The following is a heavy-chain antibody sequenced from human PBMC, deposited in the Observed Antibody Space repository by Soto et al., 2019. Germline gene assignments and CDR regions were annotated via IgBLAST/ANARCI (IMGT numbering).Heavy chain of an antibody. V-gene: IGHV1-69*02. CDR1: GGTFSSYT. J-gene: IGHJ4*02. Sequence: QVQLVQSGAEVKKPGSSVKVSCKASGGTFSSYTISWVRQAPGQGLAWMGRIIPILGIATYAQNFQGRVTSAAAKSTGTAYMELSSLRSEDTAVYYCARQVDTAMERHSDYWGRGTLVAVSS. CDR2: IIPILGIA. D-gene: IGHD5-18*01. CDR3: ARQVDTAMERHSDY.